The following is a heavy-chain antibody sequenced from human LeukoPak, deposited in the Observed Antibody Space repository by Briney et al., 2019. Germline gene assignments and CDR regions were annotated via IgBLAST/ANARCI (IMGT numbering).Heavy chain of an antibody. CDR3: TRDLHYRAWGSGDYHFDY. J-gene: IGHJ4*02. V-gene: IGHV1-18*01. Sequence: APVKVSCKVSGYTFRNFGVSWVRQAPGQGLEGVGRISVYNGNTKYGQKVEGRVTMTADTSTSTAYMELRSLRSDDTAVYYCTRDLHYRAWGSGDYHFDYWGQGTLVAVSS. CDR1: GYTFRNFG. CDR2: ISVYNGNT. D-gene: IGHD4-17*01.